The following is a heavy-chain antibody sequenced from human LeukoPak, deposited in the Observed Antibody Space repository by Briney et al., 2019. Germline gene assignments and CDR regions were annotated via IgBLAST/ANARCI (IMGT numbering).Heavy chain of an antibody. D-gene: IGHD4-17*01. Sequence: PGGSLRLSCAASGFTFSSYGMNWVRQAPGKGLEWVSYISSSGSTIYYADSVKGRFTISRDNAKNSLYLQMNSLRAEDTAVYYCARADYGDYVFDYWGQGTLVTVSS. CDR2: ISSSGSTI. J-gene: IGHJ4*02. V-gene: IGHV3-48*04. CDR3: ARADYGDYVFDY. CDR1: GFTFSSYG.